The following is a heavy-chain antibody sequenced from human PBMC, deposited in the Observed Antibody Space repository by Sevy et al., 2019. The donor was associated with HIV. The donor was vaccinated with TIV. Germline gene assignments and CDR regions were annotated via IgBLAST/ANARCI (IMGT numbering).Heavy chain of an antibody. Sequence: GGSLRLSCAASGFTFSSYAMHWVRQAPGKGLEWVAVISYDGSNKYYADSVKDRFTISRDNSKNMLYLQMNSLRAEDTAVYYCASIGRAVAGTAFDIWGQGTMVTVSS. CDR1: GFTFSSYA. V-gene: IGHV3-30-3*01. CDR2: ISYDGSNK. J-gene: IGHJ3*02. D-gene: IGHD6-19*01. CDR3: ASIGRAVAGTAFDI.